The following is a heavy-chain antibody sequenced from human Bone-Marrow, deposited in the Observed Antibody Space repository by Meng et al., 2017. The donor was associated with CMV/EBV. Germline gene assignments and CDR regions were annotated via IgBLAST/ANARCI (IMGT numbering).Heavy chain of an antibody. CDR3: ARGGRSGLEWLPSGGMDV. CDR1: GFTVSSNY. D-gene: IGHD3-3*01. J-gene: IGHJ6*02. V-gene: IGHV3-66*02. CDR2: IHSGGNT. Sequence: GESLKISCAASGFTVSSNYMSWVRQAPGKGLEWVSVIHSGGNTYYADSVKGRFSISRDNSKNTLYLQMNSLRAEDTAVYYCARGGRSGLEWLPSGGMDVWGQGPTVTVSS.